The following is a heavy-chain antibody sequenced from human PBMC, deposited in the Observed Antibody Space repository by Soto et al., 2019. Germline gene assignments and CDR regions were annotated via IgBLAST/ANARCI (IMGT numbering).Heavy chain of an antibody. Sequence: GESLKISCKGSGYSFTSYWIGWVRQMPGKGLEWMGIIYPGDSDTRYSPSFQGQVTISADKSISTAYLQWSSLKASDTAMYYCARHSIEGNLNYYYYYMDVWGKGTTVTVSS. J-gene: IGHJ6*03. CDR3: ARHSIEGNLNYYYYYMDV. D-gene: IGHD1-1*01. CDR1: GYSFTSYW. V-gene: IGHV5-51*01. CDR2: IYPGDSDT.